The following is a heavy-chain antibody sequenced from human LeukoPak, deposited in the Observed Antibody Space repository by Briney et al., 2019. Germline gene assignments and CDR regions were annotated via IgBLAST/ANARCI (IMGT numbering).Heavy chain of an antibody. D-gene: IGHD3-10*01. CDR1: GFTFSGYA. V-gene: IGHV3-23*01. CDR2: ISGSGGST. Sequence: GGSLRLSCAASGFTFSGYAMSWVRQAPGKGLEWVSAISGSGGSTYYADSVEGRFTISRDNSKNTLYLQMNSLRAEDTAVYYCAKDRSYYYDAFDIWGQGTMVTVSS. J-gene: IGHJ3*02. CDR3: AKDRSYYYDAFDI.